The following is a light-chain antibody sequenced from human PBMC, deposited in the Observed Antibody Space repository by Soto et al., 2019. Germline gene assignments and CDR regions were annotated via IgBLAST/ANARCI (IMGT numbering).Light chain of an antibody. CDR3: QQRSNSAT. CDR1: QSVSSY. J-gene: IGKJ4*01. Sequence: EIVLTQSPATLSLSPGERVTLSCRASQSVSSYLAWYQQKPGQAPRLLIYDASNRATGIPARFSGSGSGTDFTLTISSLEPEDFAVYYCQQRSNSATFGGGTKVEIK. V-gene: IGKV3-11*01. CDR2: DAS.